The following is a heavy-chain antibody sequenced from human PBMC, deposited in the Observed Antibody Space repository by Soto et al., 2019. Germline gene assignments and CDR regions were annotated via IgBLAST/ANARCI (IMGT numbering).Heavy chain of an antibody. D-gene: IGHD1-20*01. J-gene: IGHJ5*02. CDR3: TRLLTPYETPGPSWFGP. V-gene: IGHV4-39*02. CDR2: IDYRGST. Sequence: SSETLSLTCTVSGDSISKSGHYWVWLRQPQGQALEWVGGIDYRGSTLYNPSLRRRITMSMDTSKKYFSLKLTSVSASDTALYYCTRLLTPYETPGPSWFGPWGQGTLVTVSS. CDR1: GDSISKSGHY.